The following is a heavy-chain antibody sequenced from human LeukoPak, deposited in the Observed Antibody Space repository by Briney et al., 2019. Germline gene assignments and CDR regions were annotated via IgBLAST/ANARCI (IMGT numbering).Heavy chain of an antibody. D-gene: IGHD6-13*01. J-gene: IGHJ3*02. Sequence: KTGGSLRLSCAASGFTFCSYSMNWVRQAPGKGLEWVSSISSSSSYIYYADSVKGRFTISRDNAKNSLYLQMNSLRAEDTAVYYCARDGDDGYPSIAAAGYAFDIWGQGTMVTVSS. CDR2: ISSSSSYI. CDR3: ARDGDDGYPSIAAAGYAFDI. CDR1: GFTFCSYS. V-gene: IGHV3-21*01.